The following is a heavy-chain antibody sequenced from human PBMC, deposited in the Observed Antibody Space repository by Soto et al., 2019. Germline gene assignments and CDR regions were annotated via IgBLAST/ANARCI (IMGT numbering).Heavy chain of an antibody. CDR1: GIPVSSNY. CDR2: LHSGGDT. V-gene: IGHV3-53*04. Sequence: EVQLVESGGGLVQPGGSLRLSCAASGIPVSSNYMTWVRQAPGKGLEWVSVLHSGGDTYYANSVKGRSTISRHDSTNTLFLQMNSLTAEDTAVYYCARDGPYYYASRMDVWGQGTTVTVSS. D-gene: IGHD3-10*01. CDR3: ARDGPYYYASRMDV. J-gene: IGHJ6*02.